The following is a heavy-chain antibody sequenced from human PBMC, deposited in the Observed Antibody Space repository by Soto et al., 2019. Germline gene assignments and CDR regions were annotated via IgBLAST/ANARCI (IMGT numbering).Heavy chain of an antibody. D-gene: IGHD2-15*01. CDR3: ARSRGREDHGFYCGLDV. CDR2: IYYSGTN. J-gene: IGHJ6*02. Sequence: SETLSLTCTVSGGSIRIGDYYWSWIRQTPGKGLEWIGSIYYSGTNHNNTSLKSPVSVSIDTSKNQSSLKLTSVTAADTAVYYCARSRGREDHGFYCGLDVWGQGTPVTVSS. CDR1: GGSIRIGDYY. V-gene: IGHV4-30-4*08.